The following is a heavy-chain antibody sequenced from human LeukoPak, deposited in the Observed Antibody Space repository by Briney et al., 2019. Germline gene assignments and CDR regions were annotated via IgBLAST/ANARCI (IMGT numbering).Heavy chain of an antibody. CDR2: IYYSGST. CDR1: GGSISSYY. D-gene: IGHD6-19*01. Sequence: PSETLSLTCTDSGGSISSYYWSWIRQPPGKGLEWIGYIYYSGSTNYNPSLKSRVTISVDTSKNQFSLKLSSVTAADTAVYYCARDELGSGWYYGAFDIWGQGTMVTVSS. CDR3: ARDELGSGWYYGAFDI. V-gene: IGHV4-59*01. J-gene: IGHJ3*02.